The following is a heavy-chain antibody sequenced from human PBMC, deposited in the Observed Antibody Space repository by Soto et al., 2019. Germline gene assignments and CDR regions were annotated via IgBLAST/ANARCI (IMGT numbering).Heavy chain of an antibody. D-gene: IGHD2-8*01. CDR3: AREGRVSGARILYPNRPTDY. CDR1: GYTFTSYG. J-gene: IGHJ4*02. V-gene: IGHV1-18*01. CDR2: ISAYNGNT. Sequence: ASVKVSCKASGYTFTSYGISWVRQAPGQGLEWMGWISAYNGNTNYAQKLQGRVTMTTDTSTSTAYMELRSLRSDDTAVYYCAREGRVSGARILYPNRPTDYWGQESLVTVSS.